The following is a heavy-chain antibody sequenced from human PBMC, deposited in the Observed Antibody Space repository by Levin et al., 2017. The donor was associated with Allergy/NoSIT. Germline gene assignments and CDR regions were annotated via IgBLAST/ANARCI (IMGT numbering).Heavy chain of an antibody. V-gene: IGHV1-8*01. CDR2: MNPNSGNT. J-gene: IGHJ4*02. CDR1: GYTFTSHD. Sequence: GESLKISCKASGYTFTSHDINWVRQATGQGLEWMGWMNPNSGNTGYAQKFQGRITMTKNTSISTAYMELSSLSSEDTAVYYCARVPREFFACWGQGTLVTVSS. CDR3: ARVPREFFAC. D-gene: IGHD3-10*01.